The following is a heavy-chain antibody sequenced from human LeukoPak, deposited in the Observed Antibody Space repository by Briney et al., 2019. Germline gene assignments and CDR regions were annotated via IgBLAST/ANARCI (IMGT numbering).Heavy chain of an antibody. CDR1: GFTLRKYD. CDR2: ISGSGHNT. D-gene: IGHD3-22*01. J-gene: IGHJ4*02. CDR3: ARDEGSGYFDY. Sequence: GGPVTLPCAASGFTLRKYDMNGPPRAQGRGREGVSAISGSGHNTYYADSVKGRFTISRDNSKNTLYLQMNSLRAEDTAFYYCARDEGSGYFDYWGQGTLVTVSS. V-gene: IGHV3-23*01.